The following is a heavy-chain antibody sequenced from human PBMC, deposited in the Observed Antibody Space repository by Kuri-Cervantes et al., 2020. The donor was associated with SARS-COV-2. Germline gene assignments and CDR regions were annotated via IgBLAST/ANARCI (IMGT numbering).Heavy chain of an antibody. CDR3: ARHTITGPFDY. CDR1: GGSISSASYH. V-gene: IGHV4-61*02. J-gene: IGHJ4*02. Sequence: LRLSCTVSGGSISSASYHWNWIRQPAGKRLEWIGRVYVSGTTSYNPSLKSRLTISTDTSRNQFSLRLNSVTAADTAVYYCARHTITGPFDYWGQGTLVTVSS. CDR2: VYVSGTT. D-gene: IGHD1-20*01.